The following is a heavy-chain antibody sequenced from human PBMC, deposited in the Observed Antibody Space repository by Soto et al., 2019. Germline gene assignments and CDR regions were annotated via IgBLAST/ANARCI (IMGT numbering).Heavy chain of an antibody. D-gene: IGHD3-10*01. CDR2: FYHSGST. J-gene: IGHJ5*02. CDR3: ASGRGLIIPSNWFDP. CDR1: GNSISSGY. V-gene: IGHV4-38-2*01. Sequence: SETLSLTCAVSGNSISSGYWGWIRQPPGKGLEWIGSFYHSGSTYYEPSLKSRVTISVDTSKNQFSLKLSSVTAADTAVYYCASGRGLIIPSNWFDPWGQGMLVTVSS.